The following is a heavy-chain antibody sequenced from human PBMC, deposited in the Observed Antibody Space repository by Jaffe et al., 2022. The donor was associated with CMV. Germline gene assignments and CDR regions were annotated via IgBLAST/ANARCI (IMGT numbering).Heavy chain of an antibody. CDR3: ARHKTGSPNELFAL. D-gene: IGHD3-10*01. Sequence: EVQLVQSGAEVKKPGESLRISCGGSGYSFTNYWISWVRQMPGQGLEWMGRVGPSDSHSDYSPSFQGHVTMSADKSINTAYLQWNTLKASDSAMYYCARHKTGSPNELFALWGQGTLVTVSS. CDR2: VGPSDSHS. J-gene: IGHJ5*02. CDR1: GYSFTNYW. V-gene: IGHV5-10-1*03.